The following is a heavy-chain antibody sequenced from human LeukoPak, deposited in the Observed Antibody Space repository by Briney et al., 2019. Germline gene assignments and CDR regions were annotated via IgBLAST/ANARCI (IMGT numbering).Heavy chain of an antibody. CDR3: ARDRSMATPDWFDP. CDR2: ISSSSTI. D-gene: IGHD5-24*01. V-gene: IGHV3-48*01. Sequence: QPGGSLRLSCAASGFTFSSYSMNWVRQAPGKGLEWVSYISSSSTIYYADSVKGRFTISRDNAKNSLYLQMNSLRAEDTAVYYCARDRSMATPDWFDPWGQGTLVTVSS. CDR1: GFTFSSYS. J-gene: IGHJ5*02.